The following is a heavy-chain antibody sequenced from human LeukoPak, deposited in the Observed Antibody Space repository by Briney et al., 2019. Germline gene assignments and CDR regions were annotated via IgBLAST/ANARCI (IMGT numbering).Heavy chain of an antibody. CDR1: RGTFSSYA. Sequence: SVKVSCKASRGTFSSYAISWVRQAPGQGLEWMGGIIPIFGTANYAQKFQGRVTITTDESTSTAYMELSSLRSEDTAVYYCAMRRYCGGDCYYAFDIWGQGTMVTVSS. J-gene: IGHJ3*02. D-gene: IGHD2-21*01. CDR2: IIPIFGTA. CDR3: AMRRYCGGDCYYAFDI. V-gene: IGHV1-69*05.